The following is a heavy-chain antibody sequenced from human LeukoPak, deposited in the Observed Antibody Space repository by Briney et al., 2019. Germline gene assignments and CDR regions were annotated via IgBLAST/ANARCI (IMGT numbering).Heavy chain of an antibody. V-gene: IGHV1-8*01. D-gene: IGHD2-2*01. CDR1: GYNFTSYD. J-gene: IGHJ5*02. CDR2: INPNSGNS. Sequence: GASVKVSCQASGYNFTSYDINWVRQATGQGLEWMGWINPNSGNSGYAQKFQGRVTMTRKTSISTAYMELSSLRSEDTAVYYCARAKACSRIGCWKGWFDPWGQGTLVTVS. CDR3: ARAKACSRIGCWKGWFDP.